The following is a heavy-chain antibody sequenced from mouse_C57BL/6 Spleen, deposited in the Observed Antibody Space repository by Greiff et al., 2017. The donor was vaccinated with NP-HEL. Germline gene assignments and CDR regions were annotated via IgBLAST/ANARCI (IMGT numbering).Heavy chain of an antibody. CDR1: GYTFTDYN. J-gene: IGHJ2*01. CDR2: INPNNGGT. Sequence: VQLQQSGPELVKPGASVKIPCKASGYTFTDYNMDWVKQSHGKSLEWIGDINPNNGGTIYNQKFKGKATLTVDKSSSTAYMELRSLTSEDTAVYYCARKRGTYYRNHEGFDYWGQGTTLTVSS. V-gene: IGHV1-18*01. CDR3: ARKRGTYYRNHEGFDY. D-gene: IGHD2-10*01.